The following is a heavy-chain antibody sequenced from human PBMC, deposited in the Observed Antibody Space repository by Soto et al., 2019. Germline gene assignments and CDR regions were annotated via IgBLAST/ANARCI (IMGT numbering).Heavy chain of an antibody. D-gene: IGHD5-18*01. CDR2: ISGSGGST. Sequence: PGGSLRLSCAASGFTFSSYAMSWVRQAPGKGLEWVSAISGSGGSTYYADSVKGRFTISRDNSKNTLYLQMNSLRAEDMVVYYCAKGLGSYGYYYYGMDVWGQGTTVTVSS. CDR1: GFTFSSYA. J-gene: IGHJ6*02. V-gene: IGHV3-23*01. CDR3: AKGLGSYGYYYYGMDV.